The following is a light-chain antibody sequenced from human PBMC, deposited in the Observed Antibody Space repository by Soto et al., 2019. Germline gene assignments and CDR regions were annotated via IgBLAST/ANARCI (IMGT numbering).Light chain of an antibody. Sequence: QSALTQPASVSGSPGQWITISCTGSSSDVGGYNHVSWYQQKPGKAPKLMIYEVSNRPSGVSNRFSGSKSGNTASLTISGLQAEDEADYYCNSYTSGNTWVFGGGTKSPS. CDR2: EVS. J-gene: IGLJ3*02. CDR3: NSYTSGNTWV. V-gene: IGLV2-14*01. CDR1: SSDVGGYNH.